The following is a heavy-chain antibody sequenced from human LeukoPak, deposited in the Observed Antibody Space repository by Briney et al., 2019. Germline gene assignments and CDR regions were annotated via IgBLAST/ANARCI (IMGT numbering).Heavy chain of an antibody. CDR1: GFTFSDST. CDR3: TRGQGLYY. J-gene: IGHJ4*02. V-gene: IGHV3-49*03. Sequence: GGSLRLSCAASGFTFSDSTMSWYRQAPGKGLDWVGFIRRKVYGGTAEYAASVKGRFTISRDDSKSIAYLQMDSLKIEDSAVYYCTRGQGLYYWGQGTLVIVSS. CDR2: IRRKVYGGTA. D-gene: IGHD3/OR15-3a*01.